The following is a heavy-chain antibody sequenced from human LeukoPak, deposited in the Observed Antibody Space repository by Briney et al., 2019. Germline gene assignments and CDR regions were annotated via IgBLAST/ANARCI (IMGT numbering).Heavy chain of an antibody. CDR2: IKQDGSEK. V-gene: IGHV3-7*01. Sequence: GGSLRLSCAASGYTFSIYWMTWVRQAPGKGLEWVANIKQDGSEKYYMDSVRGRFTISRDNAKNTLYLQMNSLRGEDTAVYYCAGEFGVTTKFDPWGQGTLVTVSS. D-gene: IGHD4-17*01. CDR1: GYTFSIYW. CDR3: AGEFGVTTKFDP. J-gene: IGHJ5*02.